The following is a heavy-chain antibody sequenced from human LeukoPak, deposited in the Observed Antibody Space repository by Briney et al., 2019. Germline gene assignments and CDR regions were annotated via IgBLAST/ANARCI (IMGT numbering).Heavy chain of an antibody. CDR3: AGIIAVAGFNY. D-gene: IGHD6-19*01. Sequence: GGSLRLSCAASGFTFSNYEMNWVRQAPGKGLEWLAYISSSGSTIDYADCVKGRVTICRGNAKSSLCLQMNSLRAEDPAVYYCAGIIAVAGFNYWGQGVLVTVSS. V-gene: IGHV3-48*03. J-gene: IGHJ4*02. CDR2: ISSSGSTI. CDR1: GFTFSNYE.